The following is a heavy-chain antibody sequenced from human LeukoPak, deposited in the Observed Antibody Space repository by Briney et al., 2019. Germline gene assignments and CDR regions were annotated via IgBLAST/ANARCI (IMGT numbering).Heavy chain of an antibody. D-gene: IGHD3-22*01. J-gene: IGHJ3*02. V-gene: IGHV3-21*01. CDR2: ISSSSSYI. CDR3: ARGSPNPYMIVVIGNAFDI. Sequence: GGSLRLSCAASGFTFTTYTMNWVRQAPGKGLEWVSSISSSSSYIYYADSVKGRFTISRDNAKNSLYLQMNSLRAEDTAVYYCARGSPNPYMIVVIGNAFDIWGQGTMVTVSS. CDR1: GFTFTTYT.